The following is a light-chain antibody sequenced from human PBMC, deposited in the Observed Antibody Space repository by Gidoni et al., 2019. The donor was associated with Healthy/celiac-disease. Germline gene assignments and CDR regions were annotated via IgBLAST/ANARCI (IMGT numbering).Light chain of an antibody. Sequence: DIVMTQSPDSLAVSMGERATINCKSSQSVLYSSNNKNYLAWYQQKPGQPPKMLIYWASTRESGVPDRFGGSGSGTDFTLTISSLQAEDVAVYYCQQYYSTPPTFGQXTKLEIK. CDR1: QSVLYSSNNKNY. V-gene: IGKV4-1*01. CDR2: WAS. J-gene: IGKJ2*01. CDR3: QQYYSTPPT.